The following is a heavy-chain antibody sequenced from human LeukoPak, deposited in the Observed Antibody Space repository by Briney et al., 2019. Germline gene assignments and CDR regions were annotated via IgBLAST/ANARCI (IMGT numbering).Heavy chain of an antibody. V-gene: IGHV3-9*03. J-gene: IGHJ4*02. D-gene: IGHD1-26*01. Sequence: PGGSLRLSCAASGFTFDDYAMHWVRQAPGKGLEWVSGISWNSGSIGYADSVKGRFTISRDNAKNSLYLQMNSLRAEDMALYYCAKDRGSYKSGGFDYWGQGTLVTVSS. CDR2: ISWNSGSI. CDR3: AKDRGSYKSGGFDY. CDR1: GFTFDDYA.